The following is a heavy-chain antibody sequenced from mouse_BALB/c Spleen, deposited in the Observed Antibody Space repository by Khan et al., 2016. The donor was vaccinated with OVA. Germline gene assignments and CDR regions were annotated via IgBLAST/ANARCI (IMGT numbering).Heavy chain of an antibody. Sequence: VQLQQSGPELEKPGASVKISCKASGYSFTGYNMNWVKQSNGKSLEWIGNIDPHYGGLSYNQKFKGKATLSVDKSSSTAYMQLKSLTSEDSAVYYCARSTWYFDVWGAGTTVTVSS. CDR1: GYSFTGYN. V-gene: IGHV1-39*01. J-gene: IGHJ1*01. CDR2: IDPHYGGL. CDR3: ARSTWYFDV.